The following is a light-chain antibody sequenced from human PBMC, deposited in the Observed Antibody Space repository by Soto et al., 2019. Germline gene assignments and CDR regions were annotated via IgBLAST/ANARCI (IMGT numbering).Light chain of an antibody. CDR3: GTWDDSLSAV. Sequence: QSVLTQPPSVSAAPGQKVTISYSGSSSNIGNNYVSWYQQLPGTAPKLLIYENNKRPSGIPDRFSGSKSGTSATLGITGLQTGDEADYYCGTWDDSLSAVFGGGTKLTVL. CDR2: ENN. V-gene: IGLV1-51*02. J-gene: IGLJ2*01. CDR1: SSNIGNNY.